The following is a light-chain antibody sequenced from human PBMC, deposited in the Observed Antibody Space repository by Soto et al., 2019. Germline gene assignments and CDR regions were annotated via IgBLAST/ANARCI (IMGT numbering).Light chain of an antibody. V-gene: IGKV1-5*03. J-gene: IGKJ4*01. CDR1: QTISSW. CDR3: QKYNSYPLT. Sequence: DIQMTQSPSTLSGSVGERATITCRASQTISSWLAWYQQKPGKATKLLIYKASTLKSGVPSRFSGSGSGTEFTLTISSLQPDDFATYYCQKYNSYPLTFGRGTKVDIK. CDR2: KAS.